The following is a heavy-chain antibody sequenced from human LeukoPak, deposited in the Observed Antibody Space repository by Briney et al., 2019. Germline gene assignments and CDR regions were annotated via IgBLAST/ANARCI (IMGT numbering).Heavy chain of an antibody. CDR1: GFTFDDYG. CDR2: INWNGGST. CDR3: ARNRPYYYDSSGYGPYAFDI. V-gene: IGHV3-20*04. Sequence: GGSLRLSCAASGFTFDDYGMSWVRQAPGKGLEWVSGINWNGGSTGYADSVKGRFTISRDDAKNSLYPQMNSLRAEDTALYYCARNRPYYYDSSGYGPYAFDIWGQGTMVTVSS. D-gene: IGHD3-22*01. J-gene: IGHJ3*02.